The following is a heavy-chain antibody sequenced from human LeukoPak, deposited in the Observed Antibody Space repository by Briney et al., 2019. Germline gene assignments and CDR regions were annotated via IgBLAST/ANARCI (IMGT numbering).Heavy chain of an antibody. J-gene: IGHJ3*02. CDR2: INHSGST. Sequence: SETLSLTCAVYGGSFSGYYWSWIRQPPRKGLEWIGEINHSGSTNYNPSLKSRVTISVDTSKNQFSLKLSSVTAADTAVYYCARVPNYYDSSGYYYSDPAFDIWGQGTMVTVSS. V-gene: IGHV4-34*01. D-gene: IGHD3-22*01. CDR3: ARVPNYYDSSGYYYSDPAFDI. CDR1: GGSFSGYY.